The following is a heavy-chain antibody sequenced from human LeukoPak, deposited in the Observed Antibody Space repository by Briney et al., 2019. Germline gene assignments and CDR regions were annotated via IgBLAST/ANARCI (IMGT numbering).Heavy chain of an antibody. CDR1: GFTFSNYG. D-gene: IGHD3-3*01. Sequence: PRGSLRLSCAGAGFTFSNYGMHWVGQAPGKGLEGVAVISYAGRTTYYADSVKGRFTISRDNSSHKLFLLMDSLRPEDTAVYYCAKDLEGDVSHLDYWGQGALVTVSS. CDR2: ISYAGRTT. J-gene: IGHJ4*02. V-gene: IGHV3-30*18. CDR3: AKDLEGDVSHLDY.